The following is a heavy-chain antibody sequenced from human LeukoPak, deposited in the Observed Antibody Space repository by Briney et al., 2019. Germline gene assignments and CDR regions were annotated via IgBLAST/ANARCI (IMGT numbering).Heavy chain of an antibody. V-gene: IGHV1-24*01. D-gene: IGHD6-19*01. CDR3: ATERPFGEQWLVRSFDY. CDR1: GYTLTELS. J-gene: IGHJ4*02. Sequence: GASVKVSCKVSGYTLTELSMHWVRQAPGKGLERMGGFDPEDGETIYAQKFQGRVTMTEDTSTDTAYMELSSLRSEDTAVYYCATERPFGEQWLVRSFDYWSQGTLVTVSS. CDR2: FDPEDGET.